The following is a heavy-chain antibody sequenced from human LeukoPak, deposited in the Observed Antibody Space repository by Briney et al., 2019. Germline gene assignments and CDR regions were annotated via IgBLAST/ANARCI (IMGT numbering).Heavy chain of an antibody. CDR2: IHYTGST. CDR1: GGSISTSY. J-gene: IGHJ4*02. D-gene: IGHD3-10*01. CDR3: ARQFGELRYYFDY. V-gene: IGHV4-59*08. Sequence: PLETLSLTCTVSGGSISTSYWTWIGQSPGGGLEWVGYIHYTGSTNYNPSLKRRVTISVDTSKNQFSLNLWSVTAADTAVYYCARQFGELRYYFDYWGQGTLVTVSS.